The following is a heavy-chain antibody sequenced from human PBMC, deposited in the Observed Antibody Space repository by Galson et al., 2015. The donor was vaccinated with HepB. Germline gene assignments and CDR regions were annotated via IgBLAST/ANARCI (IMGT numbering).Heavy chain of an antibody. J-gene: IGHJ6*02. CDR1: GFTFSGYT. CDR2: ISRGSGHDI. Sequence: SLRLSCAGSGFTFSGYTMNWVRQAPGKGLQWVASISRGSGHDIFYRESVKGRFTISRDNAKNSLYLQMNSLRVEDTGVHYCASESPDLWGQGTTVTVSS. V-gene: IGHV3-21*01. CDR3: ASESPDL.